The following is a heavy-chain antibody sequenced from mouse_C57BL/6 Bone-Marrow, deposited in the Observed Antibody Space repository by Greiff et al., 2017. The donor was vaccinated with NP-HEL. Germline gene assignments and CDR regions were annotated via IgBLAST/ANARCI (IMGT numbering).Heavy chain of an antibody. CDR3: AKTPRYGIGDYYAMDY. CDR1: GFSLTSYG. CDR2: IWRGGST. V-gene: IGHV2-5*01. Sequence: VQLQQSGPGLVQPSQSLSITCTVSGFSLTSYGVHWVRQSPGKGLEWLGVIWRGGSTDYNAAFMSRLSITKDNSTSQVFFKMNSLQADDTAIYYGAKTPRYGIGDYYAMDYWGQGTSVTVSS. D-gene: IGHD2-1*01. J-gene: IGHJ4*01.